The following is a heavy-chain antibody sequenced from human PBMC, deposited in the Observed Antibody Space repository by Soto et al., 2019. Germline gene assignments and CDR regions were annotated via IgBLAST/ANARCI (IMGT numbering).Heavy chain of an antibody. CDR2: INAGNGNT. D-gene: IGHD1-20*01. J-gene: IGHJ6*03. Sequence: ASVKVSCKASGYTFTSYAMHWVRQAPGQRLEWMGWINAGNGNTKYSQKFQGRVTITRDKSASTAYMELSSLRSEDTAVYYCARDPNWNDFYYYYMDVWGKGTTVTVSS. CDR3: ARDPNWNDFYYYYMDV. V-gene: IGHV1-3*01. CDR1: GYTFTSYA.